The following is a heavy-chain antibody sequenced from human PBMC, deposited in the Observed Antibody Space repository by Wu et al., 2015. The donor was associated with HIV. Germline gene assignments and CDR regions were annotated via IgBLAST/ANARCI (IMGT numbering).Heavy chain of an antibody. V-gene: IGHV1-46*01. CDR1: EYTFTTYN. CDR2: INPGDGKT. D-gene: IGHD5-24*01. CDR3: ARSKFDRVDMGTITAYYYSMDV. J-gene: IGHJ6*02. Sequence: QMQLVQSGAEVKKPGASVKLSCQASEYTFTTYNIHWVRQAPGQGLEWMGIINPGDGKTTYGQNFQGRVILTSDTSTNTVYMELNSLRSQDTAVYYCARSKFDRVDMGTITAYYYSMDVWGQGTTVIVSS.